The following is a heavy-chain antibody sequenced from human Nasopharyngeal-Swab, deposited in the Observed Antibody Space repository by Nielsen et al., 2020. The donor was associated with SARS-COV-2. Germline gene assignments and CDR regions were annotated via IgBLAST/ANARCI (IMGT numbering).Heavy chain of an antibody. D-gene: IGHD2-21*01. V-gene: IGHV5-51*01. CDR3: ARRTVAYCGGDCYSVAFDI. CDR2: IYPGDSDT. CDR1: GYSFTSYW. Sequence: GGSLRLSCKGSGYSFTSYWIGWVRPLPGKGLGWVGIIYPGDSDTRYSPSFQGQVTISADKSISTAYLQWSSLKASDTAMYYCARRTVAYCGGDCYSVAFDIWGQGTMVTVSS. J-gene: IGHJ3*02.